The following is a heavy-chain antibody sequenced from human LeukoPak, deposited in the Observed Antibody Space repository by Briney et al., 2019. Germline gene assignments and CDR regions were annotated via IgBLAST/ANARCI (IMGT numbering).Heavy chain of an antibody. CDR2: IKQDGREK. V-gene: IGHV3-7*03. CDR3: ARDFICSSTSSNGS. D-gene: IGHD2-2*01. J-gene: IGHJ5*02. Sequence: GGSLTLSCAASGFTFSSYWMSWVRQAPGKGLEGVANIKQDGREKYYVDSVKGRFTISRDKAKNSLYLQMNRLRAQGTGVYYSARDFICSSTSSNGSWGQGTLVTVSS. CDR1: GFTFSSYW.